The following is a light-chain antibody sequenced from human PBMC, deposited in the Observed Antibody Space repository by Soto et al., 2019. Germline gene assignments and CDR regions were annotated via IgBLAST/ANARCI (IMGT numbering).Light chain of an antibody. CDR1: QSVSGY. J-gene: IGKJ4*01. V-gene: IGKV3-11*01. Sequence: EIVLTQSPATLSLSPGERATLSCRASQSVSGYLAWYQQKPGQAPSLLMYDSSNSATGIPARFSGSGSGTDFTLTISSLEPEDLAVYYCQQRSNWPSTFGGGTKVEIK. CDR3: QQRSNWPST. CDR2: DSS.